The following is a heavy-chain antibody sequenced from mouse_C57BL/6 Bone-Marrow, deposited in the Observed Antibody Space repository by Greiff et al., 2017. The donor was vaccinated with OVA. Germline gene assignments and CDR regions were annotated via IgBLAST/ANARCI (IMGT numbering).Heavy chain of an antibody. CDR3: AKESYGKYWYFDV. J-gene: IGHJ1*03. Sequence: VQLQQSGAELARPGASVKMSCKASGYTFTSYTMHWVKQRPGQGLEWIGYINHSSGYTKYNQKFEDKATLTADKSSSTAYMQLSSLTSEDSAVYYCAKESYGKYWYFDVWGTGTTVTFSS. CDR2: INHSSGYT. D-gene: IGHD2-10*02. V-gene: IGHV1-4*01. CDR1: GYTFTSYT.